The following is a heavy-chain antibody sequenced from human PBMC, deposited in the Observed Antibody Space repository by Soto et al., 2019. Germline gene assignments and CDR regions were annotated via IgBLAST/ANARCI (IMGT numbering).Heavy chain of an antibody. Sequence: SETLSLTCTVSGGSISSSSYYWGWIRQPPGKGLEWIGSIYYSGSTYYNPSLKSRVTISVDTSKKQFSLKLSSVTAADTAVYYCARKQWLTYYFDYWGQGTLVTVSS. CDR2: IYYSGST. CDR3: ARKQWLTYYFDY. J-gene: IGHJ4*02. D-gene: IGHD6-19*01. V-gene: IGHV4-39*01. CDR1: GGSISSSSYY.